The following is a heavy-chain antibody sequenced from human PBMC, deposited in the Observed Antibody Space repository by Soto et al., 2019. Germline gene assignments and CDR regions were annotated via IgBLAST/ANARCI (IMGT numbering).Heavy chain of an antibody. CDR1: GGSFSGYY. V-gene: IGHV4-34*01. CDR3: ARADITMVRGGNYYYGMDV. Sequence: NPSETLSLTCAVYGGSFSGYYWSWIRQPPGKGLEWIGEINHSGSTNYNPSLKSRVTISVDTSKNQFSLKLSSVTAADTAVYYCARADITMVRGGNYYYGMDVWGQGTTVTVSS. J-gene: IGHJ6*02. CDR2: INHSGST. D-gene: IGHD3-10*01.